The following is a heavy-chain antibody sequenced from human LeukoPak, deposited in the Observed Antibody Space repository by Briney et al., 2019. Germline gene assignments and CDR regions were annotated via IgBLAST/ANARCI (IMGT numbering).Heavy chain of an antibody. CDR2: ISYDGSNK. Sequence: GGSLRLSCAASGFTFSSYAMHWVRQAPGKGLEWVAVISYDGSNKYYADSVKGRFTISRDNSKNTLYLQMNSLRAEDTAVYYCASETYYYGSGNKGGFDPWGQGTLVTVSS. D-gene: IGHD3-10*01. J-gene: IGHJ5*02. CDR1: GFTFSSYA. V-gene: IGHV3-30*04. CDR3: ASETYYYGSGNKGGFDP.